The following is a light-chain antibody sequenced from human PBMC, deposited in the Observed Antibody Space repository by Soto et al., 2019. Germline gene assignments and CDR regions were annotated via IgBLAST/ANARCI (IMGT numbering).Light chain of an antibody. CDR3: QHYGNSPQT. Sequence: EIVLTQSPGTLSLSPGERATLSCRASQSVSSNYLAWYQQKPGQAPRLLIFGASSRATGIPDRFSGSGSGTDFTLTITRLEPEDFAVYYCQHYGNSPQTFGQGTKVDIK. CDR2: GAS. CDR1: QSVSSNY. J-gene: IGKJ1*01. V-gene: IGKV3-20*01.